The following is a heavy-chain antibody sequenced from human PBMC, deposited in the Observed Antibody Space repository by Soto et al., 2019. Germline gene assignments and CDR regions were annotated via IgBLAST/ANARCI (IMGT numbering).Heavy chain of an antibody. CDR1: GGSIISGY. D-gene: IGHD2-15*01. J-gene: IGHJ4*02. CDR3: AGLRGYAGSPIDY. V-gene: IGHV4-59*01. Sequence: ETLSLTCTDAGGSIISGYWGWIRQPPGKGLEWIGYISHSGNTNYNPSVKSRVTLSVDTPKNQFSLRMSSVTTADTAVYYCAGLRGYAGSPIDYWGQGTLVTVSS. CDR2: ISHSGNT.